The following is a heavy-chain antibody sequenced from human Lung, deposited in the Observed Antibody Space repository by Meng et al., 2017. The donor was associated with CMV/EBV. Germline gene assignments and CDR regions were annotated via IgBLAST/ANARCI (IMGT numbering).Heavy chain of an antibody. J-gene: IGHJ4*02. CDR2: VFYSGST. V-gene: IGHV4-39*01. D-gene: IGHD1-26*01. Sequence: GSLRLXCAVSGGTIKINSFYWAWIRQTPGQGLEWIGSVFYSGSTYYNPSLKSRVTISVDTSKNQFSLNVYSVTAADTAVFYCARHFGSGSYPFDYWGQGIXVNGSS. CDR3: ARHFGSGSYPFDY. CDR1: GGTIKINSFY.